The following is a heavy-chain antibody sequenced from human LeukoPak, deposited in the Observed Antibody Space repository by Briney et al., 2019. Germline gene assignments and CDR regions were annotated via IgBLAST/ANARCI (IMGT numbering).Heavy chain of an antibody. CDR3: ARDYYGSGSYHQFDY. CDR2: ISAYNGNT. CDR1: GYTFTNYG. J-gene: IGHJ4*02. D-gene: IGHD3-10*01. V-gene: IGHV1-18*01. Sequence: ASVKVSCKASGYTFTNYGISWVRQAPGQGLEWMGWISAYNGNTNYAQKLQGRVTITTDTSTSTAYMELRSLRSDDTAVYYCARDYYGSGSYHQFDYWGQGTLVTVSS.